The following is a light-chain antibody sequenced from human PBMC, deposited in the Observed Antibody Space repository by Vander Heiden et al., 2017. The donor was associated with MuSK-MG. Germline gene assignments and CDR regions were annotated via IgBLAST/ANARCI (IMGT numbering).Light chain of an antibody. J-gene: IGKJ5*01. CDR2: GAS. CDR3: QQYGSSPPIT. CDR1: QSVSSSY. Sequence: EIVLTQSPGNLSLSPGERATLSCRASQSVSSSYLAWYQQKPGQAPRLLIYGASSRATGIPDRFSGSGSGTDFTLTISRREPEDFAVYYCQQYGSSPPITFGQGTRLXIK. V-gene: IGKV3-20*01.